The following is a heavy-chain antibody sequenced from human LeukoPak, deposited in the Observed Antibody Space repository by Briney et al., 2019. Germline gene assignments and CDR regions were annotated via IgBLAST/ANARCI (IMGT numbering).Heavy chain of an antibody. D-gene: IGHD3-10*01. CDR1: GFTFSSYA. Sequence: GGSLRLSCAASGFTFSSYAMHWVRQAPGKGLEWVAVISYDGSNKYYADSVKGRFTISRDNSKNTLYLQMNSLRAEDTAVYYCARGIRGVTHAPIDYWGQGTLVTVSS. J-gene: IGHJ4*02. CDR2: ISYDGSNK. CDR3: ARGIRGVTHAPIDY. V-gene: IGHV3-30*04.